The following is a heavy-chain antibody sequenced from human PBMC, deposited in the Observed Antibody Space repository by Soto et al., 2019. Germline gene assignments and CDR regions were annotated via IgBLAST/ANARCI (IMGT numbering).Heavy chain of an antibody. D-gene: IGHD4-17*01. CDR2: IWDDGSNK. V-gene: IGHV3-33*01. Sequence: RLSCAASGFTFSSYGMHWVRQAPGKGLEWVAVIWDDGSNKYYADSVKGRFTISRDNSKNTLYLQMNSLRAEDTAVYYCARDFTLPVYGMDVWGQGTTVTVSS. J-gene: IGHJ6*02. CDR3: ARDFTLPVYGMDV. CDR1: GFTFSSYG.